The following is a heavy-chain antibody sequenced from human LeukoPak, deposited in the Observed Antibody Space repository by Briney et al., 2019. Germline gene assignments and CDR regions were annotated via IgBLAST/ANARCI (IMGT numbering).Heavy chain of an antibody. CDR1: GFTLSSYE. CDR2: ISSSGSTI. CDR3: ARDRADCSSTSCFHYYGMDV. D-gene: IGHD2-2*01. Sequence: GGSLRLSCAASGFTLSSYEMNWVRQAPGKGLEWVSYISSSGSTIYYADSVKGRFTISRDNAKNSLYLQMNSLRAEDTAVYYCARDRADCSSTSCFHYYGMDVWGQGTTVTVSS. J-gene: IGHJ6*02. V-gene: IGHV3-48*03.